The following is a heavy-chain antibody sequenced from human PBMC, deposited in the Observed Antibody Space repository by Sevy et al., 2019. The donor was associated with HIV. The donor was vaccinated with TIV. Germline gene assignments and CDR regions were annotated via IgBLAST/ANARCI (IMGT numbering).Heavy chain of an antibody. CDR1: GFTFTDSW. D-gene: IGHD2-8*01. CDR2: INQHGTEI. CDR3: ARGFGKDGAY. V-gene: IGHV3-7*03. Sequence: GESLKISCTASGFTFTDSWMHWVRQAPGQGRGWRANINQHGTEIYYVNSVKGRFTISRDNSKNSVFLKMTSPGAGDTATYYCARGFGKDGAYWGQGTLVTVSS. J-gene: IGHJ4*02.